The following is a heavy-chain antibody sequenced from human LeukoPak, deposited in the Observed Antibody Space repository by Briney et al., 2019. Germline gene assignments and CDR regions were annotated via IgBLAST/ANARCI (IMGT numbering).Heavy chain of an antibody. CDR3: VNQISGWVY. J-gene: IGHJ4*02. Sequence: PGGSLRLSCSASGFTFSNLAMHWVRQAPGKGLEYVSAISGNGGTTYYADSVKGRFTFSRDNSKNTLYLQMSSLRPEDTAVYYCVNQISGWVYWGQGTLVTVSS. D-gene: IGHD6-19*01. CDR1: GFTFSNLA. V-gene: IGHV3-64D*06. CDR2: ISGNGGTT.